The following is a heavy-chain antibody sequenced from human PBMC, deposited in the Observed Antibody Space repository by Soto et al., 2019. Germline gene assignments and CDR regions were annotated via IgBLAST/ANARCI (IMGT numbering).Heavy chain of an antibody. V-gene: IGHV4-59*01. CDR1: GGSTSPYY. CDR3: ARGRPWELYDY. CDR2: IDYSGGA. D-gene: IGHD1-7*01. Sequence: QVQLQESGPGLVKASETLSLTCTLSGGSTSPYYWSWLRQPPGKGLEWIGFIDYSGGARYNPSLKSRVTMSLDTSENQISLKLSSMTAADTDVYFCARGRPWELYDYWGQGTLVTVSS. J-gene: IGHJ4*02.